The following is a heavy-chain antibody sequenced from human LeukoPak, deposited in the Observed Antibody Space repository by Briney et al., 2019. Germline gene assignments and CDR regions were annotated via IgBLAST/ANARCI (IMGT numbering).Heavy chain of an antibody. V-gene: IGHV4-34*01. Sequence: PSETLSLTCAVYGGSFSGYYWSWIRQPPGKRLEWIGEINHSGSTNYNPSLKSRVTISVDTSKNQFSLKLSSVTAADTAVYYCARDDYDFWSGYFRFDPWGQGTLVTVSS. J-gene: IGHJ5*02. CDR3: ARDDYDFWSGYFRFDP. D-gene: IGHD3-3*01. CDR1: GGSFSGYY. CDR2: INHSGST.